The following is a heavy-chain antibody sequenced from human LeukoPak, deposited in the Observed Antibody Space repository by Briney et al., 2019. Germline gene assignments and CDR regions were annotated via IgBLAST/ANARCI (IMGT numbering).Heavy chain of an antibody. Sequence: ASVKVSCKASGYTFTGYYVHWVRQAPGQGLEWMGWINPNSGGTNYAQKFQGWVTMTRDTSISTAYMELSRLRSDDTAVYYCARDAEPDYGDSYYFDYWGQGTLVTVSS. CDR3: ARDAEPDYGDSYYFDY. J-gene: IGHJ4*02. D-gene: IGHD4-17*01. CDR1: GYTFTGYY. V-gene: IGHV1-2*04. CDR2: INPNSGGT.